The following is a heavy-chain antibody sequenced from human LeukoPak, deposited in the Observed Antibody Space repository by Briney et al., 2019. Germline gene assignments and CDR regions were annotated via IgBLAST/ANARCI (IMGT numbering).Heavy chain of an antibody. CDR2: ISSSSSYI. CDR1: GFTFSSYS. D-gene: IGHD6-19*01. J-gene: IGHJ6*02. V-gene: IGHV3-21*01. Sequence: GGSLRLSCAASGFTFSSYSMNWVRQAPGKGLEWVSSISSSSSYIYYADSVKGRFTISRDNAKNSLYLQMNSLRAEDTAVYYCARAQDKQWLVPHYYGMDVWGQGTTVTVSS. CDR3: ARAQDKQWLVPHYYGMDV.